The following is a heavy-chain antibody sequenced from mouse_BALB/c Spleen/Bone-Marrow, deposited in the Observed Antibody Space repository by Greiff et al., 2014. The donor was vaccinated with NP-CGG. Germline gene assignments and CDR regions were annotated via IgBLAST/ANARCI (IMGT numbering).Heavy chain of an antibody. Sequence: VQLVESGAEPMKPGASVKISCKATGYTFSSYWIEWVKQRPGHGLEWIGEILPGSGTTNYNENFKGKATFTADTSSNTAYMQLSSLTSEDSAVYYCARDYRYDGAMDYWGQGTSVTVSS. V-gene: IGHV1-9*01. D-gene: IGHD2-14*01. CDR1: GYTFSSYW. CDR2: ILPGSGTT. J-gene: IGHJ4*01. CDR3: ARDYRYDGAMDY.